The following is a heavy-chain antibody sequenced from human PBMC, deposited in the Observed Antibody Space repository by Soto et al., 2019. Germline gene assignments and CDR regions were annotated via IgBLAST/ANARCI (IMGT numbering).Heavy chain of an antibody. CDR2: VIPIFGTA. V-gene: IGHV1-69*13. D-gene: IGHD3-9*01. Sequence: SVKVSCKTSGGTFSRHAISWVRQAPGHGLEWMGGVIPIFGTANYAQKFQGRVTITADESTSTAYMELSNLRSEDTAVYYCARDGIINIWPYYFGMDVWGQGTTVTSP. CDR3: ARDGIINIWPYYFGMDV. CDR1: GGTFSRHA. J-gene: IGHJ6*02.